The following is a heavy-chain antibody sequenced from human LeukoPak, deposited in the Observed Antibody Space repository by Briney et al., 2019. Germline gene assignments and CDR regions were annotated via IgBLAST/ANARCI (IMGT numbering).Heavy chain of an antibody. D-gene: IGHD3-3*01. CDR2: IYYSGST. V-gene: IGHV4-59*11. CDR3: ARGYDFWRNWFDP. Sequence: SETLSLTCTVSGGSISSHYWSWIRQPPGKGLEWIGYIYYSGSTNYNPSPKSRVTISVDTSKNQFSLKLSSVTAADTAVYYCARGYDFWRNWFDPWGQGTLVTVSS. J-gene: IGHJ5*02. CDR1: GGSISSHY.